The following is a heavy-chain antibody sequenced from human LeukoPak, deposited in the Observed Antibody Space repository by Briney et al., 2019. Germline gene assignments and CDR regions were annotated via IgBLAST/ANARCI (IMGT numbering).Heavy chain of an antibody. CDR2: INHSGST. CDR3: ASGTYYYGSGSYSYYYYYYMDV. V-gene: IGHV4-34*01. Sequence: SETLSLTCAVYGGSFSGYYWSWIRQPPGKGLEWIGEINHSGSTNYNPSLKSRVTISVDTSKNQFSLKLSSVTAADTAVYYCASGTYYYGSGSYSYYYYYYMDVWGKGTTVTISS. CDR1: GGSFSGYY. D-gene: IGHD3-10*01. J-gene: IGHJ6*03.